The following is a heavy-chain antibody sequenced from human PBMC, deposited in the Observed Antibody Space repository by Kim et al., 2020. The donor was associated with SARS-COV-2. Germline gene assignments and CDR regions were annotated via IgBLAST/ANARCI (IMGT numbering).Heavy chain of an antibody. Sequence: SETLSLTCTVSGGSISSATYYWAWIRQPPGKGLEWIGGIYYSGSTSYNPSLKSRVTISVDTSKNQFSLKLSSVTAADTAVYYCARGFGYFSVAYWGQGTLVTVSS. V-gene: IGHV4-39*01. CDR2: IYYSGST. CDR3: ARGFGYFSVAY. D-gene: IGHD3-10*01. CDR1: GGSISSATYY. J-gene: IGHJ4*02.